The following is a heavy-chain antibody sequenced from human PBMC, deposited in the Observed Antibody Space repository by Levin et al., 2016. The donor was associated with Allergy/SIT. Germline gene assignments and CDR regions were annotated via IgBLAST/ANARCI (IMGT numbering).Heavy chain of an antibody. J-gene: IGHJ4*02. Sequence: ASVKVSCKTSGNTFTDNYLHWVRQAPGQGLEWMGIINPSGDSTNFAQKFQGRVSMTRDTSTSTVYMELSGLRSEDTAVYYCARPGDDCTGDCFYFAYWGQGTLGLRLL. CDR1: GNTFTDNY. CDR2: INPSGDST. CDR3: ARPGDDCTGDCFYFAY. V-gene: IGHV1-46*01. D-gene: IGHD2-8*02.